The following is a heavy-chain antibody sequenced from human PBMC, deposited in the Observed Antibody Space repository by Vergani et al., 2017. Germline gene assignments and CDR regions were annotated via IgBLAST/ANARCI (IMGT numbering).Heavy chain of an antibody. CDR1: GFTFGSYW. CDR3: ARTDSRDHTLPNWFDP. J-gene: IGHJ5*02. CDR2: IKQDGSEK. D-gene: IGHD3-22*01. V-gene: IGHV3-7*01. Sequence: EVQLVESGGDLVQPGGSLRLSCAASGFTFGSYWMSWVRQAPGKGLEWVANIKQDGSEKYYVDSVKGRFTISRDNAKNSLYLQMNSLRAEDTAVYYCARTDSRDHTLPNWFDPWGQGTLVTVSS.